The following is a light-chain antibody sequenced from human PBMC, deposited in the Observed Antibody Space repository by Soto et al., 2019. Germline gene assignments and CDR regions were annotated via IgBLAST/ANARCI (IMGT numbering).Light chain of an antibody. V-gene: IGLV1-44*01. CDR3: ATWDDSLNAAV. J-gene: IGLJ1*01. CDR2: SND. Sequence: LTQPPSASGTPGQRVTISCSGSNSNIGGNTVNWYQQLPGAAPKLLIYSNDQRPSGVPDRFSGSKFGTTASLAISGLQSEDEADYHCATWDDSLNAAVFGAGTKVTVL. CDR1: NSNIGGNT.